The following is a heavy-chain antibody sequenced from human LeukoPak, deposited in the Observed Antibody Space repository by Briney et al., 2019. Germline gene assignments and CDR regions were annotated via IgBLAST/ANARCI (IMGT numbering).Heavy chain of an antibody. CDR2: IDPSDSYT. D-gene: IGHD3-3*01. CDR3: ARQAMYDFWSGYYTGSRVDYHGMDV. V-gene: IGHV5-10-1*01. CDR1: GYSFTSYW. Sequence: GESLKISCKGSGYSFTSYWISWVRQMPGKGLEWMGRIDPSDSYTNYSPSFQGHVTISADKSISTAYLQWSSLKASDTAMYYCARQAMYDFWSGYYTGSRVDYHGMDVWGQGTTVTVSS. J-gene: IGHJ6*02.